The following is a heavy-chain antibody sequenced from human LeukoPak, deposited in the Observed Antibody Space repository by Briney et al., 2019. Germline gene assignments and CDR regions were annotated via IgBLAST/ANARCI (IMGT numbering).Heavy chain of an antibody. CDR1: GYSTSSGYY. CDR3: ARYLPAAILFDY. V-gene: IGHV4-38-2*01. J-gene: IGHJ4*02. Sequence: SETLSLTCAVSGYSTSSGYYWGWIRQPPGKGLEWIGSIYHSGSTYYNPSLKSRVTISVDTSKNQFSLKLSSVTAADTAVYYCARYLPAAILFDYWGQGTLVTVSS. CDR2: IYHSGST. D-gene: IGHD2-2*01.